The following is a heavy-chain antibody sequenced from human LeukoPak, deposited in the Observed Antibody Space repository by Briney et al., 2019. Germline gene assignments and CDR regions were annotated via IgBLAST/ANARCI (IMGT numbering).Heavy chain of an antibody. V-gene: IGHV1-69*04. CDR2: IIPILGIA. J-gene: IGHJ4*02. Sequence: ASVKVSCKASGGTFSSYAISWVRQAPGQGLEWMGRIIPILGIANYAQKFQGRVTITADKSTSTAYMELRSLRSEDTAVYYCLGGSYRGPFDYWGQGTLVTVSS. CDR1: GGTFSSYA. CDR3: LGGSYRGPFDY. D-gene: IGHD1-26*01.